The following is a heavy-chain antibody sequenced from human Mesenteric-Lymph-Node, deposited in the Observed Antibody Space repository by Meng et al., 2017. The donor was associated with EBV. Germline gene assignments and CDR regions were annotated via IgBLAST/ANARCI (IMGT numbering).Heavy chain of an antibody. Sequence: QVQLGRYGPELKRPGHSVKVSCKASGYTFTTYDINWVRQAAVQGLEWMGWMNPKTGSTGYAQKFQGRVTMTRNTSISTAYMELSSLRSEDTAVYYCAKSTFTSGGVIEPFDYWGQGTLVTVSS. CDR2: MNPKTGST. CDR1: GYTFTTYD. CDR3: AKSTFTSGGVIEPFDY. J-gene: IGHJ4*02. D-gene: IGHD3-16*02. V-gene: IGHV1-8*01.